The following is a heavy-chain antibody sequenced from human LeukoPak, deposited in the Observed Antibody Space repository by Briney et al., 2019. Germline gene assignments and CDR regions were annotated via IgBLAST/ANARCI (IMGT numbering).Heavy chain of an antibody. V-gene: IGHV4-4*02. Sequence: PSETLSLTCTVSGDSINSLDLWSWVRQPPGKGLEWIGEMYLSGTTHSNPSVKSRVTISIDKSKNQFFLNLSSVTAADTAVYYCARPRRGSYPGFFDYWGQGTLVTVSS. CDR2: MYLSGTT. J-gene: IGHJ4*02. CDR1: GDSINSLDL. D-gene: IGHD1-26*01. CDR3: ARPRRGSYPGFFDY.